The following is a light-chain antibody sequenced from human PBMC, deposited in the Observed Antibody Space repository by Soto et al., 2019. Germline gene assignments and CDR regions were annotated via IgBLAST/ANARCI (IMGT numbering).Light chain of an antibody. CDR3: QQANSFPYT. J-gene: IGKJ2*01. CDR2: AAS. Sequence: DIQMTQSPSSVSASVGDRVTISCRASRDISSWLAWYQQKPGKAPKLLIYAASSLKSGVPSRFSGSGSGTEFTLTISSLQPEDFATYYCQQANSFPYTFGQGTKLEIK. CDR1: RDISSW. V-gene: IGKV1-12*01.